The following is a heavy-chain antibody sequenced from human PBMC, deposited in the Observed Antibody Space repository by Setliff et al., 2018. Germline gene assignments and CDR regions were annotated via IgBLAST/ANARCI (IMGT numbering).Heavy chain of an antibody. CDR2: IYIGGSA. Sequence: SETLSLTCTVSGGSISSYYWSWIRQPAGKGLEWIGHIYIGGSANYNPSLKSRATMSIDPSKNQFSLKLNSVTAADMAVYYCAREQWLDPPGYYYMDVWAKGTTVTVSS. J-gene: IGHJ6*03. D-gene: IGHD6-19*01. CDR3: AREQWLDPPGYYYMDV. V-gene: IGHV4-4*07. CDR1: GGSISSYY.